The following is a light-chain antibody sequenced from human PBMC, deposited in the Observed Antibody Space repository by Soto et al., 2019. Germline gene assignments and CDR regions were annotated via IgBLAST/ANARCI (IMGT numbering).Light chain of an antibody. CDR1: QGISHY. Sequence: DIQMTQSPSSLSASVGDRVTITCRASQGISHYLAWYQQKPGKVPKLLIYTASTLQSGVPSRFSGSESGTDFTLTISSLQPEHVATYYCQQYNSGPWTFGQGTKVEVK. CDR2: TAS. CDR3: QQYNSGPWT. J-gene: IGKJ1*01. V-gene: IGKV1-27*01.